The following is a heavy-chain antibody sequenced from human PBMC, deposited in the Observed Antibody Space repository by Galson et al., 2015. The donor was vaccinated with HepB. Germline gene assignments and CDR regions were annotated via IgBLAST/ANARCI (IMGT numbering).Heavy chain of an antibody. V-gene: IGHV3-23*01. CDR2: IGGTRGST. CDR1: GFTFNSYA. J-gene: IGHJ4*02. Sequence: SLRLSCAASGFTFNSYAMNWVRQAPGKGLEWVAGIGGTRGSTYYADSVRGRFTISRDDSKDTLYLQMSSLRAEDTAVYYCARGVLYYDSYAYYGGYYFDYWGRGTLVTVSS. CDR3: ARGVLYYDSYAYYGGYYFDY. D-gene: IGHD3-22*01.